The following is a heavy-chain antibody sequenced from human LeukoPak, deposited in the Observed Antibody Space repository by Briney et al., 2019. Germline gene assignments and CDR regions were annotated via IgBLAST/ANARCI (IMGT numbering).Heavy chain of an antibody. CDR2: IYYSGST. CDR1: GGSISSSTYY. Sequence: SETLSLTCSVSGGSISSSTYYWAWLRQPPGKGLEWIVSIYYSGSTYYNPSLKSRITMSVDTSKNQFSLKLTSVTAADTAVYYCARHSRNAFGVVVVPYYFDYWGQGTLVTVSS. J-gene: IGHJ4*02. D-gene: IGHD3-16*02. CDR3: ARHSRNAFGVVVVPYYFDY. V-gene: IGHV4-39*01.